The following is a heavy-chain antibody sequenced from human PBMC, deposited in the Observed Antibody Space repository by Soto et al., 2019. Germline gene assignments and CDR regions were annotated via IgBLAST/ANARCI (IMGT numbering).Heavy chain of an antibody. Sequence: GGSLRLSCAASGFTFSRYGMHWVRQAPGKGLEWVAVISYDGSNKYYADSVKGRFTISRDNSKNTLYLQMNSLIAEDTAVYYCAKGVGGSQSPYYHYYGMVVRYQGTMLTVSS. J-gene: IGHJ6*02. CDR3: AKGVGGSQSPYYHYYGMVV. V-gene: IGHV3-30*18. CDR1: GFTFSRYG. CDR2: ISYDGSNK. D-gene: IGHD1-26*01.